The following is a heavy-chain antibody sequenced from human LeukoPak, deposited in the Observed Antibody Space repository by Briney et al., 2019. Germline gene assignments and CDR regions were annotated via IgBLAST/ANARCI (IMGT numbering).Heavy chain of an antibody. CDR3: ARAKGSGSYFNWFDP. Sequence: SETLSLTCAVYGGSFSGYYRSWIRQPPGKGLEWIGEINHSGSTNYNPSLKSRVTISVDTSKNQFSLKLSSVTAADTAVYYCARAKGSGSYFNWFDPWGQGTLVTVSS. CDR1: GGSFSGYY. D-gene: IGHD3-10*01. J-gene: IGHJ5*02. CDR2: INHSGST. V-gene: IGHV4-34*01.